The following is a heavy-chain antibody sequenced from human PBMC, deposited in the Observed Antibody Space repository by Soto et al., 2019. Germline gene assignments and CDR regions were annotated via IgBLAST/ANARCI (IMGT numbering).Heavy chain of an antibody. D-gene: IGHD1-26*01. J-gene: IGHJ4*02. CDR1: GFNFFNYG. CDR3: ARTSSTANFEG. Sequence: QVPLVQSGAEVKKPGASVKVSCKTSGFNFFNYGYTWVRQATGQGLEWVGCIRAFSGRKDYAPKFQGRVTLTADTSTSTAYMELGSLTSDDTAVYYCARTSSTANFEGWGQGTLVTVSS. CDR2: IRAFSGRK. V-gene: IGHV1-18*01.